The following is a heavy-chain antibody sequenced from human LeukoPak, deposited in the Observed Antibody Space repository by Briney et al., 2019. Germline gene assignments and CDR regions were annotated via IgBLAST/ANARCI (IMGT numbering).Heavy chain of an antibody. CDR2: IKSKTDGGTT. J-gene: IGHJ3*02. D-gene: IGHD1-26*01. Sequence: GGSLRLSCAASGFTFSNAWMSWVRQAPGKGLEWVGRIKSKTDGGTTDYAAPVKGRFTISRDDSKNTLYLQMNSLKTEDTAVYYCTTAETSGSYYGSAFDIWGQGTMVTVSS. CDR1: GFTFSNAW. V-gene: IGHV3-15*01. CDR3: TTAETSGSYYGSAFDI.